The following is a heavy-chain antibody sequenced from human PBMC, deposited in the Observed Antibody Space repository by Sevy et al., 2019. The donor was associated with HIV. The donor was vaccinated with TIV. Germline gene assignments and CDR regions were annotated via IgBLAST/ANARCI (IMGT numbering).Heavy chain of an antibody. CDR1: GFTFSSYG. Sequence: GGYLRLSCAASGFTFSSYGMHWVRQAPGKGLEWVAVIWYDGINRYYADSVKGRFTISRDNSKNTLYLQMNSLRAEDTAVYYCARDNLLPIMVSMVRGALSYYFDYWGQGTLVIVSS. J-gene: IGHJ4*02. CDR3: ARDNLLPIMVSMVRGALSYYFDY. V-gene: IGHV3-33*01. CDR2: IWYDGINR. D-gene: IGHD3-10*01.